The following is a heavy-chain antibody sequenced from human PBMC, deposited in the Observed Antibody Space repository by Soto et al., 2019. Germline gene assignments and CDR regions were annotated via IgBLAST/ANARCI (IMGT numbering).Heavy chain of an antibody. Sequence: PSETLSLTCTVSGGSISSYYWSWIRQPPGKGLEWIGYIYYSGSTNYNPSLKSRVTISVATSKNQFSLKLSSVTAADTAVYYCARDRVVGYDILTGYYKGAYYYYGMDVWGQGTTVTVSS. V-gene: IGHV4-59*01. D-gene: IGHD3-9*01. CDR3: ARDRVVGYDILTGYYKGAYYYYGMDV. J-gene: IGHJ6*02. CDR2: IYYSGST. CDR1: GGSISSYY.